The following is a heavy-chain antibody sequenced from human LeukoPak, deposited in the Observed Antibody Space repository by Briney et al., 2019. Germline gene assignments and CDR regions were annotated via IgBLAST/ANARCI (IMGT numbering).Heavy chain of an antibody. CDR2: MNPNSGNT. V-gene: IGHV1-8*01. CDR1: GYTFTRYD. J-gene: IGHJ4*02. Sequence: ASVKVSCKDSGYTFTRYDFNWVGQATGQGLEWMGWMNPNSGNTGYAQKFQGRVTMTRNTSISTAYMELSSLRSEDTAVYYCARAMAVTMRDYYFDYWGQGTLVTVSS. D-gene: IGHD3-22*01. CDR3: ARAMAVTMRDYYFDY.